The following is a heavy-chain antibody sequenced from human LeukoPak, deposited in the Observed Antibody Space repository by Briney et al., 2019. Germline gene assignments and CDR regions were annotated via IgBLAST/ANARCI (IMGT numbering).Heavy chain of an antibody. CDR1: GGSISSSSYY. J-gene: IGHJ4*02. CDR2: IFTSGST. D-gene: IGHD3-22*01. V-gene: IGHV4-61*02. CDR3: ARDAYYYDNSGYYQTDY. Sequence: SETLSLTCTVSGGSISSSSYYWSWIRQPAGKGLEWIVRIFTSGSTYYSPSLESRVTMSVDTAKNQFSLKLTSVTAADAAVYCCARDAYYYDNSGYYQTDYWGQGTLVTVSS.